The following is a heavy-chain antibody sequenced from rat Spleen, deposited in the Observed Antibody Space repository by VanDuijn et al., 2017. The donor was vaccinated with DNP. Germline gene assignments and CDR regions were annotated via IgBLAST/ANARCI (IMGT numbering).Heavy chain of an antibody. CDR3: ARSGRSFDY. CDR1: GFTFSDYN. V-gene: IGHV5-7*01. CDR2: ISYDRSST. J-gene: IGHJ2*01. D-gene: IGHD5-1*01. Sequence: EVQLVESGGDLVPPGRSLKLSCAASGFTFSDYNMAWVRQAPKKGLEWVATISYDRSSTHYRDSVKGRFTISRDNAKSTLYLQMDSLKSEDTATYYCARSGRSFDYWGQGVMVTVSS.